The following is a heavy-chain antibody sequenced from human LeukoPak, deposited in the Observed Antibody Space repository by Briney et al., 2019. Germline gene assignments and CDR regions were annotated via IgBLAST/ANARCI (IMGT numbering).Heavy chain of an antibody. CDR2: INGDGSDT. CDR3: TRDPRNKGFDP. Sequence: GGSLRLSCAASGFTFSGYWMHWARQSPGKGLVWVSCINGDGSDTRYADSVKGRFTISRDNAKNTLYLQMNSPRVEDTAVYYCTRDPRNKGFDPWGQRTLVTVSS. D-gene: IGHD1/OR15-1a*01. J-gene: IGHJ5*02. V-gene: IGHV3-74*01. CDR1: GFTFSGYW.